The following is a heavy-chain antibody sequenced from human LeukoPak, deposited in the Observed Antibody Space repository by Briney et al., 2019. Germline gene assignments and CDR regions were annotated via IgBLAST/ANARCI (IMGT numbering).Heavy chain of an antibody. V-gene: IGHV3-7*01. CDR2: IKQDGSDK. Sequence: PGGSLRLSCAASGFTFSTYWMSWVRQAPGKGLEWVANIKQDGSDKYYVDSVKGRFTISRDNAKNSLFLQMNSLRAEDTAVYYCARVRCSCNSCFPDYWGQGTLVTVSS. CDR3: ARVRCSCNSCFPDY. D-gene: IGHD2-15*01. J-gene: IGHJ4*02. CDR1: GFTFSTYW.